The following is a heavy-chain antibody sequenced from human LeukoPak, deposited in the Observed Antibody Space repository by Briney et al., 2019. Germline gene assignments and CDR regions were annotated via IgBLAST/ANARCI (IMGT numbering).Heavy chain of an antibody. J-gene: IGHJ4*02. CDR2: INSDGRTT. D-gene: IGHD2-15*01. CDR1: GFIFRRYW. V-gene: IGHV3-74*01. Sequence: GGSLRLSCAVSGFIFRRYWMHWVRQVPRKRLVWVSRINSDGRTTRYADSVKGRFTISRDNAKNTLYLQVNSLRAEDTAIYYCAREGECAGGTCSDPSRELDVWGQGTLVTVSS. CDR3: AREGECAGGTCSDPSRELDV.